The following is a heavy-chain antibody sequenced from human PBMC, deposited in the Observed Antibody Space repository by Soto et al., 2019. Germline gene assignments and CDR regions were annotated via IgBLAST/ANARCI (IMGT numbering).Heavy chain of an antibody. CDR2: INHSGST. D-gene: IGHD6-13*01. Sequence: SENLSLRSAVSGGILSGYYWRLFRQPPGKGLEWIGEINHSGSTNYNPSLKSRVTISVDTSKNQFSLKLSSVTAADTAVYYCARGQTAAAGPIAVVAWDYWGQGTLVTVS. J-gene: IGHJ4*02. CDR1: GGILSGYY. CDR3: ARGQTAAAGPIAVVAWDY. V-gene: IGHV4-34*01.